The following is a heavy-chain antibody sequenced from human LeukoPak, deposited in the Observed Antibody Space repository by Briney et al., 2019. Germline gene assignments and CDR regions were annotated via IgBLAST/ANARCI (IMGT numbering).Heavy chain of an antibody. V-gene: IGHV3-23*01. CDR3: AKDLRLYYYDSSGYGYFDY. CDR2: ISGSGGST. J-gene: IGHJ4*02. D-gene: IGHD3-22*01. Sequence: PGGSLRLSCAASGFTFSDYYMSWIRQAPGKGLEWVSAISGSGGSTYYADSVKGRFTISRDNSKNTLYLQMNSLRAEDTAVYYCAKDLRLYYYDSSGYGYFDYWGQGTLVTVSS. CDR1: GFTFSDYY.